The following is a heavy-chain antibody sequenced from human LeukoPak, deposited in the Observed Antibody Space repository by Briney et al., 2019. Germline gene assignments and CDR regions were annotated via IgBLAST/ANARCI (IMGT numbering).Heavy chain of an antibody. J-gene: IGHJ6*03. CDR2: ISAYNGNT. D-gene: IGHD3-22*01. Sequence: ASVKVSCKASGYTFTSYGISWVRQAPGQGLEWMGWISAYNGNTNYAQKLQGRVTMTTDTSTSTAYMELRSLRSDDTAVYYCARVDSSGYYRYYYYYMDVWAKGPRSPSP. V-gene: IGHV1-18*01. CDR3: ARVDSSGYYRYYYYYMDV. CDR1: GYTFTSYG.